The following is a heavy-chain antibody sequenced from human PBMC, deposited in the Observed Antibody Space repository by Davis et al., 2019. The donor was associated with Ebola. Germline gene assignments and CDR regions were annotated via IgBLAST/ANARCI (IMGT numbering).Heavy chain of an antibody. V-gene: IGHV5-51*01. Sequence: GGSLRLSCQDSGYTSSSHWIGWVRQMPGKGLEWMGIIYPGDSDARYRPSFQGQVTISAGKSISTAYLQWSSLKASDTARYYCATLRRTITGMDDGFDIWGQGTMVTVSS. J-gene: IGHJ3*02. D-gene: IGHD1-20*01. CDR3: ATLRRTITGMDDGFDI. CDR1: GYTSSSHW. CDR2: IYPGDSDA.